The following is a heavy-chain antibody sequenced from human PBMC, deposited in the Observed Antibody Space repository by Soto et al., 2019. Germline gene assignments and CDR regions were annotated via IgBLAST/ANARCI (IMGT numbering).Heavy chain of an antibody. CDR3: ARSAGSSSSNWFDP. D-gene: IGHD6-6*01. V-gene: IGHV1-18*04. CDR1: GYTFTGYG. Sequence: ASVKVSCKASGYTFTGYGISWVRQAPGQGLGWMGWISAYNGNTNYAQKLQGRVTMTTDTSTSTAYMELRSLRSDDTAVYYCARSAGSSSSNWFDPWGQGTLVTVSS. J-gene: IGHJ5*02. CDR2: ISAYNGNT.